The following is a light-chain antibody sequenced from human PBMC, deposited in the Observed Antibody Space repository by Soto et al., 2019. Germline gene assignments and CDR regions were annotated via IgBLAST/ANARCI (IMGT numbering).Light chain of an antibody. V-gene: IGLV2-8*01. CDR1: SSDVGGYNY. CDR3: SSYAGNNFYV. J-gene: IGLJ1*01. Sequence: QSALTQPPSASGSPGQSVAISCTGTSSDVGGYNYVSWYQQHPGKAPKLMIFEVIQRPSGVPDRFSGSKSGNTASLTVSGLHAEDESDYYCSSYAGNNFYVFGTGTKLTVL. CDR2: EVI.